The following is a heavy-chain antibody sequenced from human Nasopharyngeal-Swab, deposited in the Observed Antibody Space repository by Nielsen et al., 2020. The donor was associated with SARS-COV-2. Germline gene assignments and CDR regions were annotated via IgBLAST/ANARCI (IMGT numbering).Heavy chain of an antibody. J-gene: IGHJ4*02. D-gene: IGHD3-22*01. CDR3: AKVRNIGYYYPLFDH. CDR2: ISYDGNSE. Sequence: GGSLRLSCAASGFKFNTYVMHWVRRLTGKGLEWVSLISYDGNSESYADSVKGRFTISSDNSKNTLYLQMNRLRPEDTAVSYCAKVRNIGYYYPLFDHWGRITLVTFSS. V-gene: IGHV3-30*18. CDR1: GFKFNTYV.